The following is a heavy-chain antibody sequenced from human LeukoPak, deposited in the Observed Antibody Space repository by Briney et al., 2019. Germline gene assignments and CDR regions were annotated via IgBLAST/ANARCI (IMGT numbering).Heavy chain of an antibody. CDR1: GGYIRSYY. V-gene: IGHV4-4*07. Sequence: PSETLSLTCTVSGGYIRSYYWSWIRQPPGKGLEWIGRIYTSGSTNYNPSLKSRVTMSVDTSKNQFSLKLSSVTAADTAVYYCARDLSGWYLGLSYYYYYMDVWAKGPRSPSP. D-gene: IGHD6-19*01. CDR3: ARDLSGWYLGLSYYYYYMDV. CDR2: IYTSGST. J-gene: IGHJ6*03.